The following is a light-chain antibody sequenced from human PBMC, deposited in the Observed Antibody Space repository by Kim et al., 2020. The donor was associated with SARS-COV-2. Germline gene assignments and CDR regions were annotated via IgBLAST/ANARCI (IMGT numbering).Light chain of an antibody. CDR1: QSISIY. Sequence: DIQMTQSPSSLSASVGDRVTITCRASQSISIYLNWYQQIPGKAPKLLISSTSRVQSGVPSRFSGSGSGTDFTFTISSLQPEDFATYFCQQSYSAPRAFGQGTKVDIK. CDR3: QQSYSAPRA. CDR2: STS. V-gene: IGKV1-39*01. J-gene: IGKJ1*01.